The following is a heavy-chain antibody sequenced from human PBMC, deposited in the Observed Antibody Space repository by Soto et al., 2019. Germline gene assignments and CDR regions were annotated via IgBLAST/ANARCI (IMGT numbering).Heavy chain of an antibody. CDR1: GFTFSIYA. CDR3: AKDAISMVRGVNNWFDP. Sequence: GSLRLSCAASGFTFSIYAMTLVLQAPGKGLEWVSGISGGGGVSTYYADSVKGRFTISRDNSMNTLYLQMNRLRAEDTAVYYCAKDAISMVRGVNNWFDPWGQGTLVTVSS. V-gene: IGHV3-23*01. D-gene: IGHD3-10*01. CDR2: ISGGGGVST. J-gene: IGHJ5*02.